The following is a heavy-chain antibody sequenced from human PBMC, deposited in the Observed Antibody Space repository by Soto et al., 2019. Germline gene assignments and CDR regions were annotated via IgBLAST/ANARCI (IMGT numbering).Heavy chain of an antibody. V-gene: IGHV3-23*01. CDR3: AKAVDCSGGSCYSRWFDP. CDR2: ISGGGGST. D-gene: IGHD2-15*01. CDR1: GFIFSSYA. J-gene: IGHJ5*02. Sequence: PGGSLRLSCAASGFIFSSYAMSWVRQAPGKGLEWVSAISGGGGSTYYADSVKGRFTISRDNSKNTLYLQMNSLRAGDTAVYYCAKAVDCSGGSCYSRWFDPWGQGTLVTVSS.